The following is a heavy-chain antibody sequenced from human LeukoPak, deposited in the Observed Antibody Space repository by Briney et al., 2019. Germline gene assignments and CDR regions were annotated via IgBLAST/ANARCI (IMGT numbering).Heavy chain of an antibody. V-gene: IGHV4-59*08. CDR3: ARQSRVLAYFDY. CDR1: GGSISSYY. Sequence: SETLSLTCTVSGGSISSYYWSWIRQPPGKGLEWIGYIYYSGSTNYNPSLKSRVTISVDTSNNQFSLKLSSVTAADTAVYYCARQSRVLAYFDYWGQGTLVTVSS. CDR2: IYYSGST. D-gene: IGHD6-6*01. J-gene: IGHJ4*02.